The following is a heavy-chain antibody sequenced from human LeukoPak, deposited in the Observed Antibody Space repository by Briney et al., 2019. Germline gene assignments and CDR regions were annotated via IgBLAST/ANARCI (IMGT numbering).Heavy chain of an antibody. Sequence: PGGSLRLYCAASGFTFSSYAMRWVHQAPGKGLEWVSGLTGSGASAYYADSVKGRFTISRDNSKNTLYLQLNSLRAEDTAVYYCAKVSSPYHYDSGGRNYYFGYWGQGTLVTVSS. J-gene: IGHJ4*02. CDR1: GFTFSSYA. D-gene: IGHD3-22*01. CDR2: LTGSGASA. V-gene: IGHV3-23*01. CDR3: AKVSSPYHYDSGGRNYYFGY.